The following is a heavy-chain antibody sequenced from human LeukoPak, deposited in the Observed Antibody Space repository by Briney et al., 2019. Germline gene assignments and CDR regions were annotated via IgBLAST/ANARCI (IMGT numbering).Heavy chain of an antibody. CDR2: ISSSSSYI. V-gene: IGHV3-21*01. Sequence: GGSLRLSCAASGFTFSSYGMNWVRQAPGEGLEWVSSISSSSSYIYYADSVKGRFTISRDNAKNSLYLKMNSLRAEDTAVYYCAKGRAIEAFDIWGQGTMVTVSS. CDR3: AKGRAIEAFDI. CDR1: GFTFSSYG. J-gene: IGHJ3*02. D-gene: IGHD3-22*01.